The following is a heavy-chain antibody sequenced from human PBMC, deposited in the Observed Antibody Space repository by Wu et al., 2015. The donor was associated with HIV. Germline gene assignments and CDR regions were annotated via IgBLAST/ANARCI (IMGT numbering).Heavy chain of an antibody. CDR2: ISAYNGNT. J-gene: IGHJ4*02. D-gene: IGHD3-22*01. CDR3: ARAGRRDWGYDSSGHFDY. CDR1: GYTFTSYG. Sequence: VQLVQSGAEVKKPGASVKVSCKASGYTFTSYGISWVRQAPGQGLEWMGWISAYNGNTNYAQKLQGRVTMTTDTSTSTAYMELRSLRSDDTAVYYCARAGRRDWGYDSSGHFDYWGQGTLVTVSS. V-gene: IGHV1-18*01.